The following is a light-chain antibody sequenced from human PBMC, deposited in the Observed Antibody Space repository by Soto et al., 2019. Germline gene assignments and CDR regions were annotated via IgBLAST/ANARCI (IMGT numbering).Light chain of an antibody. CDR3: AAWDDNLSGYV. V-gene: IGLV2-14*01. Sequence: QSALTQPASVSGSPGQSITTSCTGTSGDIGSYNRVSWYQQHPGKAPKLIIYEVTDRPSGVSNRFSGSKSGNTASLTISGLQAEDEAEYYCAAWDDNLSGYVFGTGTKVTVL. CDR2: EVT. CDR1: SGDIGSYNR. J-gene: IGLJ1*01.